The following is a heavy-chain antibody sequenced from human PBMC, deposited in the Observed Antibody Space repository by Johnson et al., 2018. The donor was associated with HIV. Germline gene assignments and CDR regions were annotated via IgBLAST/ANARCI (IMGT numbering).Heavy chain of an antibody. CDR2: IYSGGST. Sequence: VQLVESGGGVVQPGGSLTLSCAATGFTVSSNYMSWVRQAPGKGLEWVSVIYSGGSTYYADSVKGRFTLSRDNSKNTLYLQMNSLRAEDTAVFYCARASLARGGKIRAFDIWGQGTMVTVSS. CDR3: ARASLARGGKIRAFDI. CDR1: GFTVSSNY. D-gene: IGHD4-23*01. J-gene: IGHJ3*02. V-gene: IGHV3-66*01.